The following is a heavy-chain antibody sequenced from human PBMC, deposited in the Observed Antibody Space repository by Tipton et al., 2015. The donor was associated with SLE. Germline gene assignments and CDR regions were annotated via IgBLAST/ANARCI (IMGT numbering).Heavy chain of an antibody. V-gene: IGHV4-39*07. D-gene: IGHD2-2*01. CDR1: GGSISSNSYY. CDR2: IYYRGSI. Sequence: TLSLTCTVSGGSISSNSYYWGWIRQPPGKGLAWIASIYYRGSIYFNPSLESRVTTSVDTSKNQFSLKLSSLTAADTAVYYCARRVGNWYFDLWGRGTLVTVSS. CDR3: ARRVGNWYFDL. J-gene: IGHJ2*01.